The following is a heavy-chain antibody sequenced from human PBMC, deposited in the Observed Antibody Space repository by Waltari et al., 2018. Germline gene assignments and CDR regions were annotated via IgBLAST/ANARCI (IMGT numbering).Heavy chain of an antibody. CDR3: ARDLVLGSGSNDY. CDR2: ITTDGSGA. J-gene: IGHJ4*02. V-gene: IGHV3-74*01. CDR1: GFPFSRHG. Sequence: EVQLVESGGGLVKPGGSLRLSCAASGFPFSRHGMHRVRQAPGKGVVWVSRITTDGSGANYADSVKGRFTISRDNAKNTLHLQMNSLRVEDTAVYFCARDLVLGSGSNDYWGLGTLVTVSS. D-gene: IGHD3-10*02.